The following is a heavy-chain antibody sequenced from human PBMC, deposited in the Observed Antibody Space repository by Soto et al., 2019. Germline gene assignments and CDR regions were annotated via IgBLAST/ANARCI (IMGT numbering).Heavy chain of an antibody. D-gene: IGHD6-13*01. CDR1: GGSISSYY. J-gene: IGHJ3*02. CDR3: ARRYSSAFDI. CDR2: IYYSGST. Sequence: QVQLQESGPGLVKPSETLSITCTVSGGSISSYYWSWIRQPPGKGLEWIGYIYYSGSTNYNPSLKSRVTISVDTSKNQFSLKLSSVTAADTALYYCARRYSSAFDIWGQGTMVTVSS. V-gene: IGHV4-59*08.